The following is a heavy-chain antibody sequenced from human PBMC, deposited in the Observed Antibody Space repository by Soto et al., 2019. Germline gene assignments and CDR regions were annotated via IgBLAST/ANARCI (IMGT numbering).Heavy chain of an antibody. D-gene: IGHD1-26*01. V-gene: IGHV6-1*01. J-gene: IGHJ6*02. CDR3: ASEGYSISLPSNYSGTNV. Sequence: PSQTLALTFAVSGESVSSKRPVWNLMRESPSRGLEWLGRTYYRSEWCNDYAVPVKSRLTINPDTSKNQSSLQLNSVTPEDTAVYSCASEGYSISLPSNYSGTNVCGQGTLVPVS. CDR1: GESVSSKRPV. CDR2: TYYRSEWCN.